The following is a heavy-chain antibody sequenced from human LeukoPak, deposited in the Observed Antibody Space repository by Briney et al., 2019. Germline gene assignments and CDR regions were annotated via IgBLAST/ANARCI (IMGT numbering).Heavy chain of an antibody. CDR1: GYTFTSYG. Sequence: EASVKVSCNASGYTFTSYGISWVRHAPGQGLEWMGWISAHNDHTNYAQKLQGRVTMTTDTSTSTAYMELRSLRSDDTAVYYCARSPSYYYDSSGYYRNHQVPEYFQHWGQGTLVTVSS. CDR2: ISAHNDHT. D-gene: IGHD3-22*01. V-gene: IGHV1-18*01. J-gene: IGHJ1*01. CDR3: ARSPSYYYDSSGYYRNHQVPEYFQH.